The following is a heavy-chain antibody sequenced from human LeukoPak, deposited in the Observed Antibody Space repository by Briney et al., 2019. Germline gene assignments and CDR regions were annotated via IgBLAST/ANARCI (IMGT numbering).Heavy chain of an antibody. CDR1: TFTLSSYA. J-gene: IGHJ4*02. Sequence: GGSMRLSCPPSTFTLSSYAMHWVRQAQGDWLEWEAVISYDGSNKYYADSVKGRFTISRDNSKNTLYLQMNSLRAEDTAVYYCARGRYSSGWTYFDYWGQGTLVTVSS. CDR3: ARGRYSSGWTYFDY. D-gene: IGHD6-19*01. CDR2: ISYDGSNK. V-gene: IGHV3-30-3*01.